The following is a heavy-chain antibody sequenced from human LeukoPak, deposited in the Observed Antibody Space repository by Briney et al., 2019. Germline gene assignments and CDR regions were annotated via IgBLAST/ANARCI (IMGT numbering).Heavy chain of an antibody. V-gene: IGHV4-59*01. CDR1: GGSISDYY. Sequence: SETLSLTCSVSGGSISDYYWSWIRQPPGKGLEWIGYMYYSGSSKYNPSLTSRVAMSVDTSKNQFSLRLSSVTAADTAIYYCATSPGRLPLTDWGQGTPVTVSS. CDR3: ATSPGRLPLTD. J-gene: IGHJ4*02. CDR2: MYYSGSS. D-gene: IGHD1-14*01.